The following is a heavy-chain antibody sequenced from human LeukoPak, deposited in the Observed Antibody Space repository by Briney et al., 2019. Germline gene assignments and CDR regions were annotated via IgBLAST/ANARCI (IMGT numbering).Heavy chain of an antibody. V-gene: IGHV4-4*07. Sequence: NTSETLSLTCTVSGGPLSSYYWSWIRQPARKGLEWIGRIYTSGSTNYNPSLKSRVTMSVDTSKNQFSLKLSSVTAADTAVYYCASLDDFDYWGQGTLVTVSS. CDR3: ASLDDFDY. CDR1: GGPLSSYY. J-gene: IGHJ4*02. CDR2: IYTSGST.